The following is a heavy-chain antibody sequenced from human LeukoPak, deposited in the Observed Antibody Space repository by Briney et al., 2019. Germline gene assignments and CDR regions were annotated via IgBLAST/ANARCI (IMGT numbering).Heavy chain of an antibody. Sequence: PGGSLRLSCAASGFTFSSYAMSWVRQAPGKGLEWVSGISWNSDSIKYADSVKGRFTISRDNAKNSLYLQMNSLRVEDTALYYCAKDRLITVPKLEDDVFDIWGQGTMVTVSS. CDR2: ISWNSDSI. J-gene: IGHJ3*02. CDR1: GFTFSSYA. V-gene: IGHV3-9*01. CDR3: AKDRLITVPKLEDDVFDI. D-gene: IGHD4-17*01.